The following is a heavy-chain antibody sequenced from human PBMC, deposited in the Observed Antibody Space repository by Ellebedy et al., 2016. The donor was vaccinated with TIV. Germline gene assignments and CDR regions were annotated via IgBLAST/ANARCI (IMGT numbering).Heavy chain of an antibody. CDR2: ISPGDSVT. J-gene: IGHJ6*02. V-gene: IGHV5-51*01. Sequence: GESLKISXKASGYTFTTYWIGWVRQMPGKGLEWMGIISPGDSVTKFSPSFQGQVTISVDKSISTAYLQWSSLKASDTAMYYCARTLSETNYYYYGMDVWGQGTAVTVSS. CDR3: ARTLSETNYYYYGMDV. CDR1: GYTFTTYW.